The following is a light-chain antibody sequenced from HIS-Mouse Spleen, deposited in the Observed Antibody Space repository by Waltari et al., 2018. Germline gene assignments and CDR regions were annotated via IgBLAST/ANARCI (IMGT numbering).Light chain of an antibody. CDR1: SSYVGGYNY. CDR2: EVS. V-gene: IGLV2-14*01. J-gene: IGLJ1*01. CDR3: SSYTSSSTLVV. Sequence: QSALTQPASVSGSPGQSITISCPGTSSYVGGYNYVPWYQQHPGKAPKLMIYEVSNRPSGVSNRFSGSKSGNTASLTISGLQAEDEADYYCSSYTSSSTLVVFGTGTKVTVL.